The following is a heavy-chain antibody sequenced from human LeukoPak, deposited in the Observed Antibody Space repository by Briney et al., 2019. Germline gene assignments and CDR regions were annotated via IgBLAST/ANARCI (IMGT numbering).Heavy chain of an antibody. V-gene: IGHV3-30*02. CDR3: AKDLSYYDSSGYFN. D-gene: IGHD3-22*01. Sequence: GGSLRLSCAASGFTFSSYGMHWVRQAPGKGLEWVAFIRYDGSNKYYADSGKGQFTISKDNYKSTRYLQMSGLRAEDTAVYYCAKDLSYYDSSGYFNWGQETLVTVSS. J-gene: IGHJ4*02. CDR2: IRYDGSNK. CDR1: GFTFSSYG.